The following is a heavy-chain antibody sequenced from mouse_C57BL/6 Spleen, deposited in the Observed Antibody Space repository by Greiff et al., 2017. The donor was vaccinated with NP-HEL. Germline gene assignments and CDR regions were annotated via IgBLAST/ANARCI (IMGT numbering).Heavy chain of an antibody. CDR3: AIYYGSSHAWFAY. CDR1: GYTFTSYW. V-gene: IGHV1-50*01. CDR2: IDPSDSYT. D-gene: IGHD1-1*01. Sequence: VQLQQSGAELVKPGASVKLSCKASGYTFTSYWMQWVKQRPGQGLEWIGEIDPSDSYTNYNQKFKGKATLTVDTSSSTAYMQLSSLTSEDSAVYYCAIYYGSSHAWFAYWGQGTLVTVSA. J-gene: IGHJ3*01.